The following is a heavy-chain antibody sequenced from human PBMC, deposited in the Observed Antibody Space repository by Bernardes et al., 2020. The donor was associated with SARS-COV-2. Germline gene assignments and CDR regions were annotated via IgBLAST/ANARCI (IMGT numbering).Heavy chain of an antibody. D-gene: IGHD6-19*01. Sequence: GGSLRLSCAASGFTFSSYAMSWVRQAPGKGLEWVSAISGSGGSTYYADSVKGRFTISRDNSKNTLYLQMNSLRAEDTAVYYCAKGVNSGWYGWYFDLWGRGTLVTVSS. V-gene: IGHV3-23*01. CDR2: ISGSGGST. CDR1: GFTFSSYA. J-gene: IGHJ2*01. CDR3: AKGVNSGWYGWYFDL.